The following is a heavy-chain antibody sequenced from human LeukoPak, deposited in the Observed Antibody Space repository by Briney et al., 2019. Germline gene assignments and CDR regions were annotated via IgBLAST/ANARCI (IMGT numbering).Heavy chain of an antibody. CDR2: ISSSGGTR. CDR3: ATLTVASSFDY. D-gene: IGHD6-19*01. CDR1: GFAFSVYE. V-gene: IGHV3-48*03. J-gene: IGHJ4*02. Sequence: GGSLRLSCAASGFAFSVYEMYWVRQAPGKGLEWVSYISSSGGTRYYADSVKGRFTISRDNAKNSLYLQMNSLRAEDTAVYYCATLTVASSFDYWGQGTRVTVSS.